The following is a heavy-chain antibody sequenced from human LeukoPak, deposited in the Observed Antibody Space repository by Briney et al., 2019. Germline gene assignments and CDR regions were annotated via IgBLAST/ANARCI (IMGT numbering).Heavy chain of an antibody. D-gene: IGHD3-16*02. Sequence: SETLSLTCAVYGGSFSGYYWSWIRQPPGKGLEWIGYIYYSGSTNYNPSLKSRVTISVDTSKNQFSLKLSSVTAADTAVYYCARHFQHYDYVWGSYRYTYGMDVWGQGTTVTVSS. J-gene: IGHJ6*02. CDR2: IYYSGST. CDR3: ARHFQHYDYVWGSYRYTYGMDV. CDR1: GGSFSGYY. V-gene: IGHV4-59*08.